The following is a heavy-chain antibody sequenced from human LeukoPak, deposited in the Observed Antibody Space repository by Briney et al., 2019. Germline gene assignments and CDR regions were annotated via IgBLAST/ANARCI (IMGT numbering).Heavy chain of an antibody. D-gene: IGHD3-16*01. J-gene: IGHJ4*02. CDR2: IYYSGST. V-gene: IGHV4-31*03. Sequence: SETLSLTGTVSGGSISSGGYYWSWIRQHPGKGLEWIGYIYYSGSTYYNPSLKSRVTISVDTSKNQFSLKLSSVTAADTAVYYWARETFQRLEEYFYLGYLGQGTLVTVSS. CDR3: ARETFQRLEEYFYLGY. CDR1: GGSISSGGYY.